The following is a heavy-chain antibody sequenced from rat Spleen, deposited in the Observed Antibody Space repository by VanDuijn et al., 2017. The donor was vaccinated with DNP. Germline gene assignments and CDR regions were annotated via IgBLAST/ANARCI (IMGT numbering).Heavy chain of an antibody. Sequence: EVQLVESGGGLVQPGRSLKLSCAASGFTFSDYYMAWVRQAPTKGLDWVATISSSGGSTYYPDSVKGRFTISRDDAKSSLYLQMNSLKSEDTATYYCARGSTSIYWYFDFWGPGTMVTVSS. CDR3: ARGSTSIYWYFDF. V-gene: IGHV5-25*01. D-gene: IGHD3-1*01. J-gene: IGHJ1*01. CDR2: ISSSGGST. CDR1: GFTFSDYY.